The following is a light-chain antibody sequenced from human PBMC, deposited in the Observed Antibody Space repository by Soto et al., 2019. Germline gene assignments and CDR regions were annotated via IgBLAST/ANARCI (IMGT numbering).Light chain of an antibody. CDR2: DAS. CDR1: QSISSW. CDR3: QQYNTYPWT. Sequence: DIQMTQSPATLPASVGDRVTITCRASQSISSWLAWYQQKPGKVPKLLIDDASSLESGVPSRFSGSGSGTEFTLTISSLQPDDFATYYCQQYNTYPWTFGQGTKVGVK. J-gene: IGKJ1*01. V-gene: IGKV1-5*01.